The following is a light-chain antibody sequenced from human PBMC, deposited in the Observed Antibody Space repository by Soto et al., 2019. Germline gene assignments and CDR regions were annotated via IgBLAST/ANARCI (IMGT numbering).Light chain of an antibody. CDR2: LEGSGNY. CDR1: SGHSSNI. V-gene: IGLV4-60*02. J-gene: IGLJ1*01. CDR3: ETWDSNTYV. Sequence: QSVLTQSSSASASLGSSVKLTCTLSSGHSSNIIAWHQQQPGKAPRYLMKLEGSGNYNKGSGVPDRFSGSSSGADRYLTISNLQFEDEADYYCETWDSNTYVFGTGTKLTVL.